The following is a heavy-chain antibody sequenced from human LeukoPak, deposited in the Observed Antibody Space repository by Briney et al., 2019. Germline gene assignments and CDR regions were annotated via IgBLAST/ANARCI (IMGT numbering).Heavy chain of an antibody. CDR3: ARDCDRSGYYCY. CDR2: ISTYNGNT. D-gene: IGHD3-22*01. J-gene: IGHJ4*02. Sequence: ASVKVSCKASGYTFSDSGISWVRQAPGQGLEWMGWISTYNGNTNYAQKLQGRVAINTDTSTSTAYMELRSLRSDDTAVYYCARDCDRSGYYCYWGQGTLVTVSS. V-gene: IGHV1-18*01. CDR1: GYTFSDSG.